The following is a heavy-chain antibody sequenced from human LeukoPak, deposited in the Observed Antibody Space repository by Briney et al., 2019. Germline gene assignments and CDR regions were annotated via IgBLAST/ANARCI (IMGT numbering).Heavy chain of an antibody. CDR3: ARDPAMYYDFWSGYYFDY. CDR2: ISYDGSNK. CDR1: GFTFSSYA. J-gene: IGHJ4*02. D-gene: IGHD3-3*01. V-gene: IGHV3-30-3*01. Sequence: GRSLRLSCAASGFTFSSYAMHWVRQAPGKGLEWVAVISYDGSNKYYADSVKGRFTISRDNSKNTLYLQMNSLRAEDTAVYYCARDPAMYYDFWSGYYFDYWGQGTLVTVSS.